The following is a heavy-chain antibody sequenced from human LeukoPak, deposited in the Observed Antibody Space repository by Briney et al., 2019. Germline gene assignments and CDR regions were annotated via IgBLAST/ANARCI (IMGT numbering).Heavy chain of an antibody. J-gene: IGHJ5*02. CDR1: GYTFPSYF. Sequence: ASVKVSCKASGYTFPSYFMHWVRQAPGQGLEWMGIINPSGGSTSYAQKFQGRVTMTRDTSTSTVYMELSSLRSEDTAVYYCARDAARYWFDPWGQGTLVTVSS. CDR3: ARDAARYWFDP. CDR2: INPSGGST. D-gene: IGHD6-6*01. V-gene: IGHV1-46*01.